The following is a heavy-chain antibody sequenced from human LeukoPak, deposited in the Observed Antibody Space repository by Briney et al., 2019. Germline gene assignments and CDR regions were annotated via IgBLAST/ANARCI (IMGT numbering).Heavy chain of an antibody. J-gene: IGHJ4*02. D-gene: IGHD3-10*01. CDR2: ISSSSSTI. Sequence: GGSLRLSCAASGFTFSSYSMNWVRQAPGKGLEWVSYISSSSSTIYYADSVKGRFTISRDNAKKSLYLQMNSLRAEDTAVYYCARGHVPGSDRHWDYWGQGALVTVSS. CDR3: ARGHVPGSDRHWDY. V-gene: IGHV3-48*01. CDR1: GFTFSSYS.